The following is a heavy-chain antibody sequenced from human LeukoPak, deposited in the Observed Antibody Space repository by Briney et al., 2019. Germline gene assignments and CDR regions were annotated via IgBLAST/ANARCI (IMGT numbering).Heavy chain of an antibody. Sequence: SETLSLTCAVSGGSISGYYWIWIRQPPGKGLEWIGYICYNGITNYNPSLKSRVTISVDTSKNQFSLKLSSVTAADTAMYYCARHLYSGYDRVFDYWGQGTLVTVSS. V-gene: IGHV4-59*08. CDR1: GGSISGYY. CDR2: ICYNGIT. J-gene: IGHJ4*02. CDR3: ARHLYSGYDRVFDY. D-gene: IGHD5-12*01.